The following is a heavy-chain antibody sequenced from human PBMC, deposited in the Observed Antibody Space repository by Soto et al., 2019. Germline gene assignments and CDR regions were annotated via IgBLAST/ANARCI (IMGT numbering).Heavy chain of an antibody. CDR1: GFTFSDYN. CDR3: ARESIRGDSSSWLAY. D-gene: IGHD6-13*01. J-gene: IGHJ4*02. V-gene: IGHV3-30*03. CDR2: ISYDGSNK. Sequence: QVQLVESGGGVVQPGGSLRLSCAASGFTFSDYNIHWVRQAPGKGLEWVALISYDGSNKYFADSVKGRFTISRDNSKNTLFLQMNSLRTEDTALYYSARESIRGDSSSWLAYWGQGTLVTVSS.